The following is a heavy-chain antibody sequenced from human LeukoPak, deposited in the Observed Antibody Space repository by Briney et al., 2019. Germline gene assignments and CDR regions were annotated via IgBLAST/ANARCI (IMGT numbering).Heavy chain of an antibody. Sequence: PSGTLSLTCTVSGGSISSYYWSWIRQPPGKGLEWIGYIYYSGSTNYNPSLKSRVTISVDTSKNQFSLKLSSVTAADTAVYYCARAIIDSSSFDYWGQGTLVTVSS. CDR1: GGSISSYY. CDR2: IYYSGST. CDR3: ARAIIDSSSFDY. V-gene: IGHV4-59*01. J-gene: IGHJ4*02. D-gene: IGHD6-13*01.